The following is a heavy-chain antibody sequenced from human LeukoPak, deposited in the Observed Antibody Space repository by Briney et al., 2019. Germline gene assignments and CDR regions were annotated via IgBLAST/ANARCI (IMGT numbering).Heavy chain of an antibody. J-gene: IGHJ4*02. D-gene: IGHD2-15*01. Sequence: PSETLSLTCTVSGGSISSSSYYWGWIRQPPGKGLEWIGSIYYSGSTYYNPSPKSRVTISVDTSKNQFSLKLSSVTAADTAVYYCARGEGGLLDYWGQGTLVTVSS. V-gene: IGHV4-39*01. CDR3: ARGEGGLLDY. CDR1: GGSISSSSYY. CDR2: IYYSGST.